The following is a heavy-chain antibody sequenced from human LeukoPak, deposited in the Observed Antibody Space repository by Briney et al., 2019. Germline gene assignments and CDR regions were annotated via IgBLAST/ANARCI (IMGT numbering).Heavy chain of an antibody. CDR2: IYSGGST. CDR1: GFTVSSNY. CDR3: ARSQYHILTKFDY. D-gene: IGHD3-9*01. Sequence: GGSLRLSCAASGFTVSSNYMSWVRQAPGKGLEWVSVIYSGGSTYYADSVKGRFTISRDNSKNTLYLQMNSLRAEDTAVYYCARSQYHILTKFDYWGQGTLVTVSS. J-gene: IGHJ4*02. V-gene: IGHV3-66*01.